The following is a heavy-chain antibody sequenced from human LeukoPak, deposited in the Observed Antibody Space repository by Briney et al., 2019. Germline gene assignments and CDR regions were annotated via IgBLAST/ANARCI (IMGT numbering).Heavy chain of an antibody. D-gene: IGHD5-24*01. J-gene: IGHJ3*02. CDR3: AREGDGYNYLENAFDI. Sequence: ASVKVSCKASGYTFSDYAMHWVRQAPGQGLEWMGWINPNSGGTNYAQKFQGWVTMTRDTSISTAYMELSRLRSDDTAVYYCAREGDGYNYLENAFDIWGQGTMVTVSS. CDR1: GYTFSDYA. V-gene: IGHV1-2*04. CDR2: INPNSGGT.